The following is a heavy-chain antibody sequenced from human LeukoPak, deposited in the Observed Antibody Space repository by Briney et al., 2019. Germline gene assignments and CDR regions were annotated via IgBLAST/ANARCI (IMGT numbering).Heavy chain of an antibody. CDR1: GGSFSGYY. D-gene: IGHD2-21*02. Sequence: SETLSLTCAVYGGSFSGYYWSWIRQPPGKGLEWIGEINHSGSTNYNPSLKSRVTISVDTSKNQSSLKLSSVTAADTAVYYCARNIGAQRGGDCSFDYWGQGTLVTVSS. V-gene: IGHV4-34*01. CDR3: ARNIGAQRGGDCSFDY. CDR2: INHSGST. J-gene: IGHJ4*02.